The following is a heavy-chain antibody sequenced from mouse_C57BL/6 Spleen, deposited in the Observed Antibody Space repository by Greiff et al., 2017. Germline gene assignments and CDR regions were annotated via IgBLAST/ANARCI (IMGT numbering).Heavy chain of an antibody. CDR3: ARSPWFDY. J-gene: IGHJ2*01. V-gene: IGHV1-82*01. Sequence: QVQLQQSGPELVKPGASVKISCKASGYAFSSSWMNWVKQRPGKGLEWIGRIYPGDGDTNYNGKFKGKATLTADKSSSTAYMQLSSLTSEDSAVYFCARSPWFDYWGQGTTLIVSS. CDR2: IYPGDGDT. CDR1: GYAFSSSW.